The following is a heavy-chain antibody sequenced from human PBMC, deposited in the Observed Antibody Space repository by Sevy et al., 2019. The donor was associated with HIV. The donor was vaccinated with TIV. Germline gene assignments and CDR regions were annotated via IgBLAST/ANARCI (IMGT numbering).Heavy chain of an antibody. CDR3: AGATSCGGDCYSLDY. D-gene: IGHD2-21*02. J-gene: IGHJ4*02. CDR1: GYIFITNY. CDR2: INPGGGYT. Sequence: ASVKVSCKASGYIFITNYIYWVRQAPGQGLEWMGIINPGGGYTTYAQKFQGRVTMTSDASTSTVSMELSSLISKDTAVYYCAGATSCGGDCYSLDYWGQGTLVTVSS. V-gene: IGHV1-46*01.